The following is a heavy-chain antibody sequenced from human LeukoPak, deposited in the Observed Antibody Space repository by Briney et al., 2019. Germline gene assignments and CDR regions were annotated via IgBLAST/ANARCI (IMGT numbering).Heavy chain of an antibody. V-gene: IGHV3-23*01. CDR1: GFTFSSYA. D-gene: IGHD6-19*01. CDR2: LSGSGGAT. CDR3: ARGQWLVTSSFDS. Sequence: GGSLRLSCAASGFTFSSYAMSWVRQAPGKGLEWVSSLSGSGGATYYADSVKDRSTISRDNSKDTLYLQMSSLRAEDTALYYCARGQWLVTSSFDSWGQGTLVAVSS. J-gene: IGHJ4*02.